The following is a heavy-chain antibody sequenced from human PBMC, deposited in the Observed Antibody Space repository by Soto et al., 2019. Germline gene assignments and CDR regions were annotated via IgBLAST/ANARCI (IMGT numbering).Heavy chain of an antibody. J-gene: IGHJ4*02. D-gene: IGHD3-16*01. CDR3: ARKAYVWGSVSDY. CDR1: GGSISRGGYY. CDR2: IYYSGST. Sequence: QVQLQESGPGLVKPSQTLSLPCTVSGGSISRGGYYWSWIRQHPGKGLEWIGYIYYSGSTYYNPSLKSRVTISVDTSKNQFSLKLSSVTAADTAVYYCARKAYVWGSVSDYWGQGTLVTVSS. V-gene: IGHV4-31*03.